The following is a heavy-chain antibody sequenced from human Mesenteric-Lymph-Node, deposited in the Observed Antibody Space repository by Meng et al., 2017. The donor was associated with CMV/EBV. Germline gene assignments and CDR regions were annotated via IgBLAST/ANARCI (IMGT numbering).Heavy chain of an antibody. CDR1: GDSISRYY. Sequence: GSLRLSCTVSGDSISRYYWTWIRQPPGKGLEWIGNIHYSGSTNYNPSLKSRVTISVDTSKNQFSLKLSSVTAADTAVYYCAREGGYYDILTGYYKGVYFDYWGQGTLVTVSS. D-gene: IGHD3-9*01. CDR3: AREGGYYDILTGYYKGVYFDY. V-gene: IGHV4-59*01. CDR2: IHYSGST. J-gene: IGHJ4*02.